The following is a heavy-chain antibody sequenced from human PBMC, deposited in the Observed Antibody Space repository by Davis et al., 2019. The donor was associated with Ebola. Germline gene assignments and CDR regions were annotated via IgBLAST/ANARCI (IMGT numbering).Heavy chain of an antibody. CDR3: ARKSKTRITIFGEVDYYYYGMDV. J-gene: IGHJ6*02. V-gene: IGHV3-21*01. Sequence: GESLKISCAASGFTFSSYSMNWVRQAPGKGLEWVSSISSSSSYIYYADSVKGRFTISRDNAKNSLYLQMNSLRAEDTAVYYCARKSKTRITIFGEVDYYYYGMDVWGQGTTVTVSS. CDR2: ISSSSSYI. D-gene: IGHD3-3*01. CDR1: GFTFSSYS.